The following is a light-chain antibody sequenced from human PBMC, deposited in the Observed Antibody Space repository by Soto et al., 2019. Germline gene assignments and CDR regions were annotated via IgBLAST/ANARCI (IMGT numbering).Light chain of an antibody. CDR1: TSNGGTNH. V-gene: IGLV1-47*01. CDR2: RGN. J-gene: IGLJ2*01. Sequence: QSVLTQPHSASGTPGRSVNISCAGSTSNGGTNHVYWYRHFPGTAPELLIYRGNQRPSGVPDRFSSSKSGASASLAISGLRSDDEADYYCAVWDDVVSGFVVFGGGTKLTVL. CDR3: AVWDDVVSGFVV.